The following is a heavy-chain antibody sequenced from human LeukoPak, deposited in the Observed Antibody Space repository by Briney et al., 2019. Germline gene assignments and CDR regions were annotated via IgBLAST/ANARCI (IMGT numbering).Heavy chain of an antibody. Sequence: GGSLRLSCAASGFTFSSYAMHWVRQAPGKGLEWVSVIYSGGSTYYADSVKGRFTISRDNSKNTLYLQMNSLRAEDTAVYYCARASYSSSWYSAGAFDIWGQGTMVTVSS. D-gene: IGHD6-13*01. CDR1: GFTFSSYA. CDR3: ARASYSSSWYSAGAFDI. CDR2: IYSGGST. J-gene: IGHJ3*02. V-gene: IGHV3-53*01.